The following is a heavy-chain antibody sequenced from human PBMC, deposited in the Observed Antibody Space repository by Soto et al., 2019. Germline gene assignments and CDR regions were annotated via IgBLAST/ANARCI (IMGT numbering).Heavy chain of an antibody. D-gene: IGHD6-13*01. CDR1: GGTFSTYA. Sequence: QVRLVQSGAEVKKPGSSVKVSCKAPGGTFSTYAITWLRLAPGQGLEWLGGIIPVFGTVNYAQKFQGRVTITADESTSTAYMELNRLRSEDTAVYYCARDNPYTNSFGNWFDPWGQGTLVIVS. J-gene: IGHJ5*02. V-gene: IGHV1-69*01. CDR2: IIPVFGTV. CDR3: ARDNPYTNSFGNWFDP.